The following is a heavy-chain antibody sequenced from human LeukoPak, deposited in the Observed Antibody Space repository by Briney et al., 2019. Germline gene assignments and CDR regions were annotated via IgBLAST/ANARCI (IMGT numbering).Heavy chain of an antibody. D-gene: IGHD4-23*01. J-gene: IGHJ3*02. CDR1: GYSISSGYY. Sequence: SETLSLTCAVSGYSISSGYYWGWIRQPPGKGLEWIGSICHSGSTYYNPSLKSRVTISVDTSKNQFSLKLSSVTAADTAVYYCARYTGYGGNYNDAFDIWGQGTMVTVSS. CDR2: ICHSGST. V-gene: IGHV4-38-2*01. CDR3: ARYTGYGGNYNDAFDI.